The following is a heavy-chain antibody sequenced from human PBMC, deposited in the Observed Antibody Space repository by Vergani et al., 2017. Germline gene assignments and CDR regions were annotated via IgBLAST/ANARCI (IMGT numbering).Heavy chain of an antibody. Sequence: EVQLVESGGGLVKPGGSLRLSCAASGFTFSNAWMSWVRQAPGKGLEWVGRIKSKTDGGTTDYAAPVKGRFTISRDDSKNTLYLQMNSLKTEDTAVYYCAKVSGVGVGATRVGFDYWGQGTLVTVSS. CDR1: GFTFSNAW. V-gene: IGHV3-15*01. J-gene: IGHJ4*02. D-gene: IGHD1-26*01. CDR3: AKVSGVGVGATRVGFDY. CDR2: IKSKTDGGTT.